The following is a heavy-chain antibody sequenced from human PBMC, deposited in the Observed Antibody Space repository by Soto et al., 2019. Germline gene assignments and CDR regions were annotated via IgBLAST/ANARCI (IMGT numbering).Heavy chain of an antibody. CDR3: ARVPRYNWNYANFTRTKSDY. CDR2: ISSSSSYI. CDR1: GFTFSSYS. D-gene: IGHD1-7*01. V-gene: IGHV3-21*01. J-gene: IGHJ4*02. Sequence: EVQLVESGGGLVKPGGSLRLSCAASGFTFSSYSMNWVRQAPGKGLEWVSSISSSSSYIYYADSVKGRFTISRDNAKNSLYLQMNSLRAEDTAVYYCARVPRYNWNYANFTRTKSDYWGQGTLVTVSS.